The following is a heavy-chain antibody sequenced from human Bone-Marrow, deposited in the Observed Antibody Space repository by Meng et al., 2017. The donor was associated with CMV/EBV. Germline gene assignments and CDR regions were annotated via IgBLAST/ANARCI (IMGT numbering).Heavy chain of an antibody. CDR2: INPNSGGT. D-gene: IGHD3-10*01. V-gene: IGHV1-2*02. CDR1: GYTFTGYY. Sequence: ASVKVSCKASGYTFTGYYMHWVRQAPGQGLEWMGWINPNSGGTNYAQKFQGRVTMTRDTSISTAYMELSRLRSDDTAVYYCARDKYGSGSYYNRIYYYYYGTDVWGQGTTVTVSS. CDR3: ARDKYGSGSYYNRIYYYYYGTDV. J-gene: IGHJ6*02.